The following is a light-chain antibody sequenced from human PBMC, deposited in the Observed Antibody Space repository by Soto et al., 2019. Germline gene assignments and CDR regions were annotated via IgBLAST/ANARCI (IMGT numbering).Light chain of an antibody. CDR1: QSVSSTY. V-gene: IGKV3D-20*01. CDR3: QHYGNYCT. Sequence: EVVLTQSPATLSLSPGERATLSCGASQSVSSTYIAWYQQRPGLPPRLLIYDASFRASGVPDRFSGSGSGTDFTLTISRLEPEDFAVYYCQHYGNYCTFGGGTKVDIK. CDR2: DAS. J-gene: IGKJ4*01.